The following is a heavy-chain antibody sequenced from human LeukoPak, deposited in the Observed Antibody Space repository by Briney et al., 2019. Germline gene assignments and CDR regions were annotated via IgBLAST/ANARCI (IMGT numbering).Heavy chain of an antibody. Sequence: GGSLRLSCAASGFTFSGYWMSWVRQAPGKGLEWVANIKQDGSEKYYVDSVKGRFTISRDNAKNSLYLQMNSLRAEDTAVYYCARDSVGSGWPYYYYYGMDVWGQGTTITVSS. D-gene: IGHD6-19*01. J-gene: IGHJ6*02. CDR3: ARDSVGSGWPYYYYYGMDV. CDR2: IKQDGSEK. V-gene: IGHV3-7*01. CDR1: GFTFSGYW.